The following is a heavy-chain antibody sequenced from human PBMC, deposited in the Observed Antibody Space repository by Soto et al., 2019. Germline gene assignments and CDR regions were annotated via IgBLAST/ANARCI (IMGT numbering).Heavy chain of an antibody. Sequence: GGSLRLSCAASGFTVSSNYMSWVRQAPGTGLEWVSVIYSGGSTYYADSVKGRFTISRDNSKNTLYLQMNSLRAEDTAVYYCARVTLLHYVDFWGQGTLVTVS. CDR1: GFTVSSNY. CDR3: ARVTLLHYVDF. D-gene: IGHD1-26*01. V-gene: IGHV3-53*01. CDR2: IYSGGST. J-gene: IGHJ4*02.